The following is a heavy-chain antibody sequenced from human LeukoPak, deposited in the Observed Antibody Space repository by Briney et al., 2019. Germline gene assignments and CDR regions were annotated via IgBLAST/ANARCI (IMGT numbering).Heavy chain of an antibody. CDR3: ARQDCYSANCYLEY. D-gene: IGHD2-2*01. Sequence: GESLKISCKGSGYSFSSYWIGWVRQMPGKGLEWMGIIYPGDSDTRYSPSLQGQVSFSVDKSINTAYLQWSTLEASDTAMYYCARQDCYSANCYLEYWGQETLVTVSS. CDR2: IYPGDSDT. CDR1: GYSFSSYW. V-gene: IGHV5-51*01. J-gene: IGHJ4*02.